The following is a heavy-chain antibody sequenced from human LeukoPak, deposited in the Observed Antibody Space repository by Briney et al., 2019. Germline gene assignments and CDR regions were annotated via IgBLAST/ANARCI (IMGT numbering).Heavy chain of an antibody. Sequence: GGSLRLSCAASGFTFSSHWMNWVRQAPGKGLEWVAHINQDGSEKYYADSAKGRFTISRDNSKTTLNLQMNSLGAEDTAVYFCAKRAPYFFEYWGQGILVTVSS. CDR1: GFTFSSHW. CDR3: AKRAPYFFEY. J-gene: IGHJ4*02. CDR2: INQDGSEK. V-gene: IGHV3-7*03.